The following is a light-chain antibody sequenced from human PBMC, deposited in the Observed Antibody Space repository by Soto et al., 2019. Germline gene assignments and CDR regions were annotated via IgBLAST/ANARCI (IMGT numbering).Light chain of an antibody. V-gene: IGKV3-11*01. CDR3: QQRSNWPLT. Sequence: EIVLTQSPATLALSPGARATLSCSARQSVSSYFAWYQQKPGQAPMLLIYAASNRATGIPARFSGSRSGTDFNLTISRIEHEEFAVYCCQQRSNWPLTFGTGTKVDIK. CDR2: AAS. J-gene: IGKJ3*01. CDR1: QSVSSY.